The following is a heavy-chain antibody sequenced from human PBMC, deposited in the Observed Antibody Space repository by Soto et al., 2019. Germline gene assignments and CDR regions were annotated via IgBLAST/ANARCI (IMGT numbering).Heavy chain of an antibody. CDR1: GFTFRDFS. V-gene: IGHV3-49*04. D-gene: IGHD3-10*01. Sequence: EVQLVESGGGLVQPGRSLRLSCTTSGFTFRDFSMSWVRQGPGKGLEWVGFIRSETYGETTEYAASVKDRFIISRDDSKGIAYLHMNSLKTEGTAVYYCTRNATVVGDYFDCWGPGTLVTVSS. CDR3: TRNATVVGDYFDC. CDR2: IRSETYGETT. J-gene: IGHJ4*02.